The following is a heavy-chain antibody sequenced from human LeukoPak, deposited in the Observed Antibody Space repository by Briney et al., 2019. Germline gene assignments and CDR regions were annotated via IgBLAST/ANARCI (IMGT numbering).Heavy chain of an antibody. CDR3: ARDRNTIFGVAYFDY. Sequence: GGVLRLSCAASGFTFSSYAMSWVRQAPGKGLEWVSAISGSGGSTYYADSVKGRFTISRDNAKNSLYLQMNSLRAEDTAVYYCARDRNTIFGVAYFDYWGQGTLVTVSS. CDR2: ISGSGGST. CDR1: GFTFSSYA. D-gene: IGHD3-3*01. V-gene: IGHV3-23*01. J-gene: IGHJ4*02.